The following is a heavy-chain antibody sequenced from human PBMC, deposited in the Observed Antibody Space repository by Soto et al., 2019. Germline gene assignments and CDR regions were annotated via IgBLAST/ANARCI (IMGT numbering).Heavy chain of an antibody. V-gene: IGHV3-7*01. CDR2: IKQDGSEK. CDR1: GFTFSSYW. D-gene: IGHD3-9*01. Sequence: GESLKISCAASGFTFSSYWMSWVRQAPGKGLEWVANIKQDGSEKYYADSVKGRFTISRDNSKNTLYLQMNSLRAEDTAVYYCAREEYDILTGYYGYYYYGMDVWGQGTTVTVSS. CDR3: AREEYDILTGYYGYYYYGMDV. J-gene: IGHJ6*02.